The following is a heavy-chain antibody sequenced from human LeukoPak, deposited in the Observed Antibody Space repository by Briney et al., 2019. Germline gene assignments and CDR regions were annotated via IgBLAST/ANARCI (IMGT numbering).Heavy chain of an antibody. CDR3: ARGQIAYYYMDV. CDR1: GFTFSTYE. V-gene: IGHV3-48*03. Sequence: GGSLRHSCAPSGFTFSTYEMNSVRQAPEKGLEWGSYISSSDNTKHYADSVKGRFTISRDNAQNSLYLQMNSLRAEDTAVYYCARGQIAYYYMDVWGKGATVTISS. D-gene: IGHD2-21*01. J-gene: IGHJ6*03. CDR2: ISSSDNTK.